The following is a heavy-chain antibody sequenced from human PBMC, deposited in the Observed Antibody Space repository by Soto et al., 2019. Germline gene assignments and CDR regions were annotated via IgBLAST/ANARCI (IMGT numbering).Heavy chain of an antibody. Sequence: EVQLVESGGGLVKPGGSLRLSCAASGFTFSSYSMNWVRQAPGKGLEWVSSISSSSSYIYYADSVKGRFTISRDNAKNSLYLQMNSLRAEDTAVYYCARAGVSRLGRWFDPWGQGTLVTVSS. CDR2: ISSSSSYI. D-gene: IGHD3-10*01. J-gene: IGHJ5*02. CDR3: ARAGVSRLGRWFDP. CDR1: GFTFSSYS. V-gene: IGHV3-21*01.